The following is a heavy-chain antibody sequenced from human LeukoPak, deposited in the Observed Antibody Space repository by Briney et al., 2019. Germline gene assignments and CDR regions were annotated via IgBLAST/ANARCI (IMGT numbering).Heavy chain of an antibody. D-gene: IGHD1-26*01. Sequence: SETLSLTCTVSGGSISSYYWSWIRQPAGKGLEWIGRIYTSGSTNYNPSLKSRVTISVDTSKNQFSLKLSSVTAADTAVYYCARVTVGATPYRDYYYYMDVWGKGTTVTISS. J-gene: IGHJ6*03. CDR1: GGSISSYY. V-gene: IGHV4-4*07. CDR2: IYTSGST. CDR3: ARVTVGATPYRDYYYYMDV.